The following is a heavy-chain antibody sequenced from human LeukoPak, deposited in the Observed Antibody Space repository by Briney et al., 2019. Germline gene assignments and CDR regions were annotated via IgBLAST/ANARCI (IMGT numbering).Heavy chain of an antibody. Sequence: GRSLRLSCAAPGFDFSGYGMHWVRQAPGKGLEWVAITSSDGTAKFYTDSVEGRFTVSRDNSKNMLYLQMSTLRAEDTAVYYCAKAGRNYHNWLDPWGQGTLVTVSS. CDR1: GFDFSGYG. CDR2: TSSDGTAK. D-gene: IGHD4-11*01. V-gene: IGHV3-30*18. CDR3: AKAGRNYHNWLDP. J-gene: IGHJ5*02.